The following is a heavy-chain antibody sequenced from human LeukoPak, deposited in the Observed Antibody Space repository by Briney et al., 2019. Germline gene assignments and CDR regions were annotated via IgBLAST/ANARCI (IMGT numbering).Heavy chain of an antibody. CDR1: GGSISSYY. D-gene: IGHD3-22*01. CDR3: AAGYYPSGFDY. J-gene: IGHJ4*02. V-gene: IGHV4-59*01. CDR2: IYYSGST. Sequence: SETLSLTCTVSGGSISSYYWSWIRQPPGKGLEWIGYIYYSGSTNYNPSLKSRVTISVDTSKNQFSLKLSSVTAADTAVYYSAAGYYPSGFDYWGQGTLVTVSS.